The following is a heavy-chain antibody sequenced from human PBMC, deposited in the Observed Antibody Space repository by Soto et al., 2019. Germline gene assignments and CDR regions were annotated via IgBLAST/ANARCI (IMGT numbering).Heavy chain of an antibody. D-gene: IGHD6-19*01. CDR3: AKSGSSGWYGWFDP. V-gene: IGHV2-5*01. Sequence: SGPTLVNPTQTLTLVCIFSGFSLRTSGVGVGWIRQPPGKALEWLGFIYWNDDKRYSPSLKSRLTITKDTSKNQVVLTMTNMDPVDTATYYCAKSGSSGWYGWFDPWGQGTLVTVS. CDR2: IYWNDDK. CDR1: GFSLRTSGVG. J-gene: IGHJ5*02.